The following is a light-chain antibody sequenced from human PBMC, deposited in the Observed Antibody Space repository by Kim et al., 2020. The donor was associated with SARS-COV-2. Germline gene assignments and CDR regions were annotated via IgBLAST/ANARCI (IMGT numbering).Light chain of an antibody. CDR2: SAS. CDR3: QRYYSAPWT. Sequence: ASVGDRVTSSCRASQDINNYLAWYQHKPGKAPKLLIYSASVLQVGVPSRFSGSGSGTDFTLTISNLQPEDVATYYCQRYYSAPWTFGQGTKVEIK. V-gene: IGKV1-27*01. CDR1: QDINNY. J-gene: IGKJ1*01.